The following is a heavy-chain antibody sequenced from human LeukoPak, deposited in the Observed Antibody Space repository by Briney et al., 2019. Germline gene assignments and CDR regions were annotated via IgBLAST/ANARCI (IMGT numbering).Heavy chain of an antibody. Sequence: SETLSLTCTVSGGSISISNYLWTWIRQPPGKGLEWIGYIYYSGSTNYNPSLKSRVTISVDTSKNQFSLKLSSVTAADTAVYYCARGLGESVHLDPYNWFDPWGQGTLVTVSS. J-gene: IGHJ5*02. V-gene: IGHV4-61*01. D-gene: IGHD1-1*01. CDR2: IYYSGST. CDR1: GGSISISNYL. CDR3: ARGLGESVHLDPYNWFDP.